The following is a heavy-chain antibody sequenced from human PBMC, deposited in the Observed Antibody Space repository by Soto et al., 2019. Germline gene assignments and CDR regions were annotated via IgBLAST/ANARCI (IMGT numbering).Heavy chain of an antibody. D-gene: IGHD3-16*01. CDR2: ISGSGGST. Sequence: GGSLRLSCAASGFNFSSYAMRWVRQAPGKGLEWVSAISGSGGSTYYADSVKGRFTISRDNSKNTLYLQMNSLRAEDTAVYYCARVGGFHMDVWGKGPTVTVSS. V-gene: IGHV3-23*01. CDR1: GFNFSSYA. J-gene: IGHJ6*03. CDR3: ARVGGFHMDV.